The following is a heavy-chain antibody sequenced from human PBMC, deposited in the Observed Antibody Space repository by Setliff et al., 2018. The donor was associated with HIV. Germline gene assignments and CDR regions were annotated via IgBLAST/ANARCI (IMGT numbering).Heavy chain of an antibody. V-gene: IGHV4-59*11. Sequence: KASETLSLTCPVSGVSISSHSWTWIRQPPGKGLEWIGYFYYSGSTNYNPSLKGRVTISADTSENQLSLKLSSLTAADTAVYYCARIEGYAYGSNWFDPWGQGTQVTVSS. CDR1: GVSISSHS. CDR2: FYYSGST. CDR3: ARIEGYAYGSNWFDP. D-gene: IGHD3-16*01. J-gene: IGHJ5*02.